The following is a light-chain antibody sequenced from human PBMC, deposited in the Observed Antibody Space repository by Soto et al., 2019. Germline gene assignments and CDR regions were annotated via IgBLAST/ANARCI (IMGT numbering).Light chain of an antibody. Sequence: DIQMTQSPSSLSASVGDRVTITCQASQDISNYLNWYQQKPGKAPKLLIYDASNLETGVPSRFSGSGSGTDFTFTISSLHPEDTATYYCQHYDNLPPLTFGGGTKVEIK. CDR2: DAS. J-gene: IGKJ4*01. V-gene: IGKV1-33*01. CDR3: QHYDNLPPLT. CDR1: QDISNY.